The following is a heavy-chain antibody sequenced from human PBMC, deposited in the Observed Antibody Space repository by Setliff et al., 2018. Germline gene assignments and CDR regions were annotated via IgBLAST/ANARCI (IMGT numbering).Heavy chain of an antibody. J-gene: IGHJ6*02. V-gene: IGHV3-23*01. CDR2: IIGSGIST. CDR1: GFSFSSYA. Sequence: GGSLRLSCAASGFSFSSYAMSWVRQAPGKGLGWVSTIIGSGISTYYADSVRGRFTISRDNAKNSVFLQMNSLRADDTAVYYCARDGVYYAMDVWGQGTTVTVSS. CDR3: ARDGVYYAMDV.